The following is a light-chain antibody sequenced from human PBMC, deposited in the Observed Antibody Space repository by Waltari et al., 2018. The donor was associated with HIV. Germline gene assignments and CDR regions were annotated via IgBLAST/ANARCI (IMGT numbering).Light chain of an antibody. Sequence: DILMTPSPSFVPSSVEDRVTITCRASQGISRWLAWYQQKPGKAPKLLIYAASSLQSGVPSRFSGSGSGTDFTLTISSLQPEDFATYYCQQANSFPPSFGQGTKPEIK. CDR2: AAS. CDR3: QQANSFPPS. V-gene: IGKV1-12*01. J-gene: IGKJ2*01. CDR1: QGISRW.